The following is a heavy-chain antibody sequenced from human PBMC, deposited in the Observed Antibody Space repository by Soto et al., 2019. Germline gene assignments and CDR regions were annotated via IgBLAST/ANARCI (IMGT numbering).Heavy chain of an antibody. CDR3: ARGGPPTSNWFDP. J-gene: IGHJ5*02. D-gene: IGHD1-26*01. Sequence: EVQLVESGGGLVQPGGSLRLSCAASGFTVSNNYINWVRQAPGKGLEWVSVIYSGGSTYYADSVKGRFTISRDNSKNTLYLQMNSLGAEDAAVYYCARGGPPTSNWFDPWGQGTLVTVSS. V-gene: IGHV3-66*01. CDR1: GFTVSNNY. CDR2: IYSGGST.